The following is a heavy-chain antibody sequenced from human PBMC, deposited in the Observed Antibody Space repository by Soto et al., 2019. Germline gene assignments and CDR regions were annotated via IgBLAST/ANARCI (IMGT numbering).Heavy chain of an antibody. V-gene: IGHV3-23*01. Sequence: EVQLLESGGGSVQPGGSLRLSCSASGFTFSNYAMSWVRQAPGKGLEWVASISGSGRSTNYADSVKGRFTISRDNSKNTLAEQMSSLRAEDTAVYYCARDGGNICSGGSCYFQAPDYWGQGTLVTVSP. CDR3: ARDGGNICSGGSCYFQAPDY. J-gene: IGHJ4*02. D-gene: IGHD2-15*01. CDR2: ISGSGRST. CDR1: GFTFSNYA.